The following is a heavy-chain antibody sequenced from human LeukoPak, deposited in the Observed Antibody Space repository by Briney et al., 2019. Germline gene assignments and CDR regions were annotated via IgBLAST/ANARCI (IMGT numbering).Heavy chain of an antibody. Sequence: ASVKVSCKASRYTFTGYYMHWVRQAPAQGLEWMGWINPNSGGTNYAQKFQGRVTMTRDTSISTAYIELSRLRSDDTAVYYCARGCSSTSCYFLFDCWGQGTLVTVSS. J-gene: IGHJ4*02. CDR1: RYTFTGYY. V-gene: IGHV1-2*02. CDR2: INPNSGGT. D-gene: IGHD2-2*01. CDR3: ARGCSSTSCYFLFDC.